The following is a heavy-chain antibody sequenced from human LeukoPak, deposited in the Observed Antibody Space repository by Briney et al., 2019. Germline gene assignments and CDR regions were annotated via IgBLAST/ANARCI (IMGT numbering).Heavy chain of an antibody. Sequence: GGSLTLSRRASGVSFNAYWMSWVPQAPGKGLKWVANTKPDGSEKYYVDSVRGRFTISRDNDKNLLYLQMSNLRAEDTAVYYCATDGYSSARDYWGQGTLVTVSS. CDR3: ATDGYSSARDY. D-gene: IGHD6-25*01. J-gene: IGHJ4*02. CDR2: TKPDGSEK. V-gene: IGHV3-7*01. CDR1: GVSFNAYW.